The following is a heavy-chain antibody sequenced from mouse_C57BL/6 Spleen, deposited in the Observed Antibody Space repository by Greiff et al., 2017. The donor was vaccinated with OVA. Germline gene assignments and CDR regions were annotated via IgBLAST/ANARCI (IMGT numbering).Heavy chain of an antibody. CDR2: INPSNGGT. D-gene: IGHD1-1*01. CDR3: ASYGFTTVETMDY. V-gene: IGHV1-53*01. J-gene: IGHJ4*01. CDR1: GYTFTSYW. Sequence: QVQLQQPGTDLVKPGASVKLSCKASGYTFTSYWMHWVKQRPGQGLEWIGNINPSNGGTNYNEKFKSKATLTVDKSSSTAYMQLSSLTSEDSAVDYCASYGFTTVETMDYWGQGTSVTVSS.